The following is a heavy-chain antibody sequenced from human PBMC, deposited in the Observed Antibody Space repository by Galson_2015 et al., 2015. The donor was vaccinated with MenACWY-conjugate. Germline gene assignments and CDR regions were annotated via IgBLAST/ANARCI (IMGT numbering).Heavy chain of an antibody. Sequence: QSGAEVKNPGDSLKISCKGSGYSFTSYWIAWVRQMPGKGLEWMGIIYAGDSDTRYSPSFQGQVTISADKSISTAYLQWSSLKASDTAMYYCARAPITVLPFDYWGQGTQVTVSS. D-gene: IGHD2-2*02. J-gene: IGHJ4*02. CDR1: GYSFTSYW. CDR2: IYAGDSDT. CDR3: ARAPITVLPFDY. V-gene: IGHV5-51*01.